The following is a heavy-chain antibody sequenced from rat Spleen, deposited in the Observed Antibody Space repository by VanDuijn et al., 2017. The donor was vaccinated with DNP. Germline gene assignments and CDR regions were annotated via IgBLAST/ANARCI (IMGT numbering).Heavy chain of an antibody. V-gene: IGHV5-25*01. Sequence: EVQLVESGGGLMQPGRSMKLSCTALEFTFNNFGMAWVRQAPMKGLEWVASINPGGFNTYYRDSVKGRFTISRDNAKSTLYLQMDSLRSEDTATYYCTTGDPLYVMDAWGQGASVTVSS. D-gene: IGHD3-1*01. CDR3: TTGDPLYVMDA. CDR2: INPGGFNT. J-gene: IGHJ4*01. CDR1: EFTFNNFG.